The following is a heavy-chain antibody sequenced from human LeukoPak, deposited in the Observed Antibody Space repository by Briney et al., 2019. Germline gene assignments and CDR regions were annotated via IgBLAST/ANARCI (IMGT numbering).Heavy chain of an antibody. CDR2: IYYSGST. CDR3: ARHIVAAVLSLGFDP. Sequence: SETLSLTCTVSGGSISSSSYYWGWIRQPPGKGLEWIGSIYYSGSTYYNPSLKSRVTISVDTSKNQFSLKLSSVTAADTAVYYCARHIVAAVLSLGFDPWGRGTLVTVSS. J-gene: IGHJ5*02. V-gene: IGHV4-39*01. D-gene: IGHD6-13*01. CDR1: GGSISSSSYY.